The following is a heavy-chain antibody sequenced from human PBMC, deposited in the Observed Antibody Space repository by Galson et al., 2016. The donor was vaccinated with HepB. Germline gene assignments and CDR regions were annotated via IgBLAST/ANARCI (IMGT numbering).Heavy chain of an antibody. CDR3: AILTVRGLGH. Sequence: SLRLSCAASGFPFKDYAMHWVRQAPGKGLEHVSAISINGTKTYYADSVKGRFTVSRDNSRNTLYLQMGSLRFDDRAVYYCAILTVRGLGHWGQGTLVTVSS. V-gene: IGHV3-64*02. CDR2: ISINGTKT. CDR1: GFPFKDYA. D-gene: IGHD3-10*02. J-gene: IGHJ1*01.